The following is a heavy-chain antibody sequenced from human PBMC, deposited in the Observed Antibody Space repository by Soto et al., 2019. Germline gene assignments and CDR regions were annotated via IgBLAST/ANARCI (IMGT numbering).Heavy chain of an antibody. V-gene: IGHV3-30-3*01. CDR3: ARSTIFGVVYSPNNYYYGMDV. CDR2: ISYDGSNK. D-gene: IGHD3-3*01. Sequence: GRPLRLSWAASGGTISSYAMRLIRKDPGKGLEWVAVISYDGSNKYYADSVKGRFTISRDNSKNTLYLQMNSLRAEDTAVYYCARSTIFGVVYSPNNYYYGMDVWGQGTTVTVSS. J-gene: IGHJ6*02. CDR1: GGTISSYA.